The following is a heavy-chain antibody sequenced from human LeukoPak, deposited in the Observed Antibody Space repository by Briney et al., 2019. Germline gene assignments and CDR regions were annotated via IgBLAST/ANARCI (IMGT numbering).Heavy chain of an antibody. CDR2: IRGGGGSA. D-gene: IGHD4-17*01. CDR1: GFTFGAYA. J-gene: IGHJ3*02. V-gene: IGHV3-23*01. CDR3: ARDPNGDYIGAFDM. Sequence: GGSLRLSCTASGFTFGAYAMMWVRPAPGKGPEWVSAIRGGGGSAFYADSVKGRFTISRDNSRYTLLLQMNSLRAEDTAEYYCARDPNGDYIGAFDMWGQGQWSPSRQ.